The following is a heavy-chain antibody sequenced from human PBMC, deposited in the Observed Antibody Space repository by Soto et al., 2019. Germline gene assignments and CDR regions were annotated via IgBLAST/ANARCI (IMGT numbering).Heavy chain of an antibody. D-gene: IGHD1-7*01. V-gene: IGHV4-4*02. J-gene: IGHJ4*02. CDR2: IYRTGST. CDR1: GGSFTSNNW. Sequence: SETLSLTCAVSGGSFTSNNWWTWVRQPPGQGLEWIGEIYRTGSTNYNPSLKSRVTISLDKSENQFSLKVTSLTTADTAIYYCASRDPGTSVDYWGQGTLVTVSS. CDR3: ASRDPGTSVDY.